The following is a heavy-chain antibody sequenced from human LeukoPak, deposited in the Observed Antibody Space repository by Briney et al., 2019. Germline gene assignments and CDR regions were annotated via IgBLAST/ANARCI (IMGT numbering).Heavy chain of an antibody. Sequence: SETLSLTCTVSGGSISSYYWSWIRQPPGKGLEWIGYIYYSGSTNYNPSLKSRVTISVDTSKNQFSLKLSSVTAADTAVYYCARWAGGSGSSLDAEYFQHWGQGTLVTVSS. V-gene: IGHV4-59*01. CDR2: IYYSGST. CDR1: GGSISSYY. D-gene: IGHD3-10*01. J-gene: IGHJ1*01. CDR3: ARWAGGSGSSLDAEYFQH.